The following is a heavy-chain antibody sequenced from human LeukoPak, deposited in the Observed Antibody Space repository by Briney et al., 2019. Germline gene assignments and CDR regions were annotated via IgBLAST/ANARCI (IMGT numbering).Heavy chain of an antibody. J-gene: IGHJ5*02. CDR1: GGSITSAGYY. V-gene: IGHV4-31*03. CDR3: ASKRYSQFGP. Sequence: SETLSLTCTVSGGSITSAGYYWSWIRQLPGKGLEWIGYIYYGGSTYYSPSLKSRVTISLDTSKNQFSLKLSSVTAADTAVYYCASKRYSQFGPWGQGTLVTVSS. CDR2: IYYGGST. D-gene: IGHD2-21*01.